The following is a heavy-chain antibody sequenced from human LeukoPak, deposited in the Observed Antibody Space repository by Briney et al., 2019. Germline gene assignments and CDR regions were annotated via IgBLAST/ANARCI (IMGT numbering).Heavy chain of an antibody. J-gene: IGHJ4*02. CDR3: ARGSSSWSHFDY. CDR1: GFTFSSYW. Sequence: PGRSLRLSCAASGFTFSSYWMHWVRQAPGKGLVWVSRINSDGSSTSYADSVKGRFTISRDNAKNTLYLQMNSLRAEDTAVYYCARGSSSWSHFDYWGQGTLVTVSS. D-gene: IGHD6-13*01. V-gene: IGHV3-74*01. CDR2: INSDGSST.